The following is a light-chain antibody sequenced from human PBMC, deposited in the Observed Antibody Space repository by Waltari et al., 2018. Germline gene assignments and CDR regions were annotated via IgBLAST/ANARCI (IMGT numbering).Light chain of an antibody. J-gene: IGKJ2*01. Sequence: DIQMTQSPSSLSASVGDRVTITCRAGQSISRFLNWYQQKPWEAPKLRIYTASSLQSGVPSRFSGSGSGTDFTLTISSLQPEDFATYYCQHSYRPPYIFGQGTKLEIK. CDR1: QSISRF. CDR2: TAS. CDR3: QHSYRPPYI. V-gene: IGKV1-39*01.